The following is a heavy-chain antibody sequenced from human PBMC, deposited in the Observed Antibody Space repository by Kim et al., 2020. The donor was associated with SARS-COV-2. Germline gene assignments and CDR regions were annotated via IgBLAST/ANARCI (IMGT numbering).Heavy chain of an antibody. V-gene: IGHV4-34*01. CDR1: GGSFSGYY. CDR2: INHSGST. J-gene: IGHJ2*01. CDR3: ARIRGPYWIQLTSGYFDL. D-gene: IGHD5-18*01. Sequence: SETLSLTCAVYGGSFSGYYWSWIRQPPGKGLEWIGEINHSGSTNYNPSLKSRVTISVDTSKNQFSLKLSSVTAADTAVYYCARIRGPYWIQLTSGYFDLWGRGTLVTVSS.